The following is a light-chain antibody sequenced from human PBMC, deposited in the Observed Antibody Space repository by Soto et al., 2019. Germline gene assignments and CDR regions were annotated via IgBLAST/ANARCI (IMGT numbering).Light chain of an antibody. CDR1: NSDIGSYNY. Sequence: QSALTQPASLSGSPGQSITSSWTGTNSDIGSYNYISWYQQHPGKSPKLMIFDVSYRPSGISDRFSGSTSGNTASLTISGLRPEDEADYYCSSYGASSTLLGGGTQLTVL. V-gene: IGLV2-14*03. CDR3: SSYGASSTL. CDR2: DVS. J-gene: IGLJ7*01.